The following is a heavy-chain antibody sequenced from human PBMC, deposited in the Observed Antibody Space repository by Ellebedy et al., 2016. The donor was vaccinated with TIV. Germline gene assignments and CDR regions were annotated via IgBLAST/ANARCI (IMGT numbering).Heavy chain of an antibody. Sequence: GESLKISXVASGFTFNRYVFHWDRQAPGKGLEWVANISFDGKRIAYAASVKGRFTISRENSMNTVYLQMNSLRGEDTAQYYCAKDHEWAGFMAVDYGMDVWGQGTTVTVSS. D-gene: IGHD1-26*01. CDR2: ISFDGKRI. CDR1: GFTFNRYV. CDR3: AKDHEWAGFMAVDYGMDV. V-gene: IGHV3-30*18. J-gene: IGHJ6*02.